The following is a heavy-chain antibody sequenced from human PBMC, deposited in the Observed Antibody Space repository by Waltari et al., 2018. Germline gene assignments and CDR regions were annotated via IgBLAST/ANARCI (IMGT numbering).Heavy chain of an antibody. J-gene: IGHJ6*02. CDR1: GFTFDNYA. CDR3: TNLDDFLDV. CDR2: ISWNSKSI. V-gene: IGHV3-9*01. Sequence: EAQLVESGGGLIQPGRSLRLSCAASGFTFDNYARHWVREVPGKGLGWVASISWNSKSIGYADSVKGRFTISRDNAKKSLYLQMNSVRVEDTALYYCTNLDDFLDVWGQGTTVTVSS. D-gene: IGHD1-1*01.